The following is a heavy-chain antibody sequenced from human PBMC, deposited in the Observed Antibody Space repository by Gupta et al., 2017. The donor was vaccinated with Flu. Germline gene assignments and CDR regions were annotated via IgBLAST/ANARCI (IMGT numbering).Heavy chain of an antibody. CDR2: ISHDGSNY. Sequence: QERVVESGGGVVQPGRSLRLSCAASGFSFSNYCLHWVRQAPGKGLEWVAVISHDGSNYYHTDSVKGRFTISRDNSKNTLYLQMSSLRTEDTAVYYCAKDWRWDNNNYGMNVWGQGTTVTVSS. CDR1: GFSFSNYC. J-gene: IGHJ6*02. CDR3: AKDWRWDNNNYGMNV. V-gene: IGHV3-30*18. D-gene: IGHD1-26*01.